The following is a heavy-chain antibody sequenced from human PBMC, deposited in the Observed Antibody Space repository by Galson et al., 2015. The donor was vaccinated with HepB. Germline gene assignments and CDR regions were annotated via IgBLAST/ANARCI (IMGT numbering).Heavy chain of an antibody. D-gene: IGHD3-16*01. Sequence: LRLSCAASGFTVSGSWMTWVRQAPGKGLEWVAQIKPDGTEKYYADPVKGRFTFSRDNARKSLFLQMSSLRVEDTAVYYCARLGLPFALDVWGQGTTVTVSS. CDR3: ARLGLPFALDV. CDR1: GFTVSGSW. J-gene: IGHJ6*02. CDR2: IKPDGTEK. V-gene: IGHV3-7*03.